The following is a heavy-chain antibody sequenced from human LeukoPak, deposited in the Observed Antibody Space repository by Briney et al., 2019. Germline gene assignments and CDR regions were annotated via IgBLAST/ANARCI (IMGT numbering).Heavy chain of an antibody. CDR1: GYTFTGYY. Sequence: ASVEVSCKASGYTFTGYYMHWVRQAPGQGLEWMGWINPNSGGTNYAQKFQGRVTMTRDTSISTAYMELSRLRSDDTAVYYCARDQEGASPFDYWGQGTLVTVSS. V-gene: IGHV1-2*02. CDR3: ARDQEGASPFDY. CDR2: INPNSGGT. D-gene: IGHD1-26*01. J-gene: IGHJ4*02.